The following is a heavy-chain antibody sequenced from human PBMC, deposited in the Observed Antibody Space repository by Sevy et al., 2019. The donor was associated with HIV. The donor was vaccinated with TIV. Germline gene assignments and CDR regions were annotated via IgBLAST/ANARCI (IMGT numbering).Heavy chain of an antibody. Sequence: GGSLRLSCAASGFTFSSYATSWVRQAPGKGLEWVSVISGSGGSTFYADSGKGRFTISRDNSKNTLYLQMNSLRAEDTAVYYCAKGQSGYCSGDKCYIFDYWGQGTLVTVSS. CDR1: GFTFSSYA. J-gene: IGHJ4*02. D-gene: IGHD2-15*01. V-gene: IGHV3-23*01. CDR2: ISGSGGST. CDR3: AKGQSGYCSGDKCYIFDY.